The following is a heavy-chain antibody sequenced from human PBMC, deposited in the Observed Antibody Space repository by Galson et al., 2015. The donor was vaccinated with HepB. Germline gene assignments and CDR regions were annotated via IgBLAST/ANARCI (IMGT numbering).Heavy chain of an antibody. V-gene: IGHV5-51*03. CDR3: AARAGSSGWYTTAFDI. Sequence: QSGAEVKKPGESLKTSCKGSGYSFTTYWIGWVRQMPGKGLEWMGIIYPDDSDTKYRPSFQGQVTISADKSISTAYLQWSSLKASDTAMYYCAARAGSSGWYTTAFDIWGQGTMVTVSS. D-gene: IGHD6-19*01. J-gene: IGHJ3*02. CDR2: IYPDDSDT. CDR1: GYSFTTYW.